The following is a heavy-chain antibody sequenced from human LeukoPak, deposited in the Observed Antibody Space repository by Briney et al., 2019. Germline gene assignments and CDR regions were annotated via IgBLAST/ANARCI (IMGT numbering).Heavy chain of an antibody. CDR1: GGSFSGFY. D-gene: IGHD2/OR15-2a*01. V-gene: IGHV4-34*01. CDR2: MHHSGAT. CDR3: ARGILGYYYFDL. Sequence: SETLSLTCAVSGGSFSGFYWSWIRQPPGKGLEWVGEMHHSGATSYKPSLRSRVTISGGTSKNQFSLNLNSVAAADTAVYYCARGILGYYYFDLWGRGILVTVSS. J-gene: IGHJ2*01.